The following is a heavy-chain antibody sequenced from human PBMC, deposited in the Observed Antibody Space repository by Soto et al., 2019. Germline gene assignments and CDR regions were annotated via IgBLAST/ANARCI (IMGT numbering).Heavy chain of an antibody. V-gene: IGHV1-3*01. CDR3: ARDLIFTGSGSYYHWFDP. D-gene: IGHD3-10*01. Sequence: GGPVKVSCKASGYTFTSYAMHWVRQAPGQRLEWMGWINAGNGNTKYSQKFQGRVTITRDTSASTAYMELSSLRSEDTAVYYCARDLIFTGSGSYYHWFDPWGQGTLVTVSS. J-gene: IGHJ5*02. CDR2: INAGNGNT. CDR1: GYTFTSYA.